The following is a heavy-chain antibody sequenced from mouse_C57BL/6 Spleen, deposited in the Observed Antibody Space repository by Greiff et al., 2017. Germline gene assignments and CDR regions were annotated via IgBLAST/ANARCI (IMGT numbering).Heavy chain of an antibody. J-gene: IGHJ2*01. CDR2: ISSGSSTI. V-gene: IGHV5-17*01. CDR3: ARNPPVDDCGSGYFGY. Sequence: EVQLVESGGGLVKPGGSLKLSCAASGFTFSDYGMHWVRQAPEKGLEWVAYISSGSSTIYYADTVKGRFTISRDNAKNTLFLQMTSLRSEDTAMYYCARNPPVDDCGSGYFGYWGQGTTLTVSS. D-gene: IGHD1-1*01. CDR1: GFTFSDYG.